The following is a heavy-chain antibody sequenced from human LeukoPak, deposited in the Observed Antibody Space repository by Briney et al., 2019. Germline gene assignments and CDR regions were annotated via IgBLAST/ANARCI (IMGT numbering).Heavy chain of an antibody. J-gene: IGHJ4*02. CDR3: AKAGYSSGWRNFDY. CDR2: ISGSSVST. CDR1: GFSFSTYA. Sequence: GGSLRLSCAASGFSFSTYAMSWVRQAPGKGLEWVSGISGSSVSTYSADSVKGRFTISKDNSKNTLYLQMNSLRAEDTAVYYCAKAGYSSGWRNFDYWGQGTLVTVSS. V-gene: IGHV3-23*01. D-gene: IGHD6-19*01.